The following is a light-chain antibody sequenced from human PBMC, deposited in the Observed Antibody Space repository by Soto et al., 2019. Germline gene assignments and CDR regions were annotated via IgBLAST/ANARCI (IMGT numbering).Light chain of an antibody. J-gene: IGKJ5*01. CDR1: QSVSSSY. CDR3: QQYGSSPKIT. V-gene: IGKV3-20*01. CDR2: GAS. Sequence: ETVLTQSPATLSLSPGARATLSCRASQSVSSSYLAWYQQKPGQAPRLLIYGASSRATGIPDRFSGSGSGTDFTLTISRLEPEDFAVYYCQQYGSSPKITFGQGTRLEI.